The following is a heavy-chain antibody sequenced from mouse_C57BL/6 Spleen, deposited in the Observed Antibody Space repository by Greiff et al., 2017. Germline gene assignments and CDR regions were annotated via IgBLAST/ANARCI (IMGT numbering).Heavy chain of an antibody. CDR1: GFTFSDYY. Sequence: EVQLVESEGGLVQPGSSMKLSCTASGFTFSDYYMAWVRQVPEKGLEWVGNINYDGSSTYYLDSLKSRFIISRDNAKNILYLPRSSLKSEDTATYYCARGEARVISYYYAMDYWGQGTTVTVSS. V-gene: IGHV5-16*01. CDR3: ARGEARVISYYYAMDY. J-gene: IGHJ4*01. D-gene: IGHD1-1*01. CDR2: INYDGSST.